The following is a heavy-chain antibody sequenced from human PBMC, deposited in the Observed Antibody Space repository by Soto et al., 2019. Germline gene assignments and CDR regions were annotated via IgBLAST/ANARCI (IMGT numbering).Heavy chain of an antibody. Sequence: VQLQESGPGLVRPSETLSLTCTVSGGSISSNYWSWLRQPPGKGLEWIGYIYYSGSTNYNPSLKSRVTISVDRSENQFSLKLTSVTAAHTAVYYCARGSRGIFGFYRFEDWGQGTLVTVSS. CDR2: IYYSGST. V-gene: IGHV4-59*01. CDR3: ARGSRGIFGFYRFED. CDR1: GGSISSNY. D-gene: IGHD3-3*02. J-gene: IGHJ4*02.